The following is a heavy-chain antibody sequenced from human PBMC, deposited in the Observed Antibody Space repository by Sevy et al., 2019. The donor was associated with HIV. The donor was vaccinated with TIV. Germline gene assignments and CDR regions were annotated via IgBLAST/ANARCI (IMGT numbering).Heavy chain of an antibody. D-gene: IGHD3-3*01. Sequence: ASVKVSCKAYGYSFSDYYMHWVRQAPGQGLEWMGWINPNRGGTNYAHKFQGRVTMTRDTSISTAYMELSSLRSDDTAIYYCARGMSAYLLANGMDVWGQGSTVTVSS. CDR3: ARGMSAYLLANGMDV. J-gene: IGHJ6*02. CDR2: INPNRGGT. CDR1: GYSFSDYY. V-gene: IGHV1-2*07.